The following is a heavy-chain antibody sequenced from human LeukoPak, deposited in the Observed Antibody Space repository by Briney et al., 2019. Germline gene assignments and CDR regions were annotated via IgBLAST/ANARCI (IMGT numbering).Heavy chain of an antibody. CDR3: TSGGGELWLGPFDY. J-gene: IGHJ4*02. Sequence: GGSLRLSCTASGFTFGDYAMSWFRQAPGKGLEWVGFIRSEAYGGTTEYAASVKGRFTISRDDSKGIAYLQMNSLKTEDTAVYYCTSGGGELWLGPFDYWGQGTLVTVSS. V-gene: IGHV3-49*03. CDR1: GFTFGDYA. CDR2: IRSEAYGGTT. D-gene: IGHD5-18*01.